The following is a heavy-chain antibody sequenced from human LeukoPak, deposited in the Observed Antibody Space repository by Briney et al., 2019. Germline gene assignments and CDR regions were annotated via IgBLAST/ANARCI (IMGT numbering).Heavy chain of an antibody. CDR2: FNGDDSGT. D-gene: IGHD3-3*01. Sequence: EGSLRLSCAASGFTFSSYWMRWVRQAPGKGLVWVSYFNGDDSGTNHADSVQGRFTISRDNAKNTLYLQMNSLRAEDTAVYYCARLRRDYYFDYWGQGTLVTVSS. V-gene: IGHV3-74*01. CDR3: ARLRRDYYFDY. J-gene: IGHJ4*02. CDR1: GFTFSSYW.